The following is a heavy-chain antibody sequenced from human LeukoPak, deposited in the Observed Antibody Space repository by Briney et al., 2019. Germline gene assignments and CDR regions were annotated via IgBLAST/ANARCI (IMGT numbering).Heavy chain of an antibody. D-gene: IGHD2-2*01. CDR1: GFTFDDYV. CDR2: ISGDGGSI. CDR3: AKDDCSSTSCRTFDI. Sequence: GGSLRLFCAASGFTFDDYVVHWVRQAPGKGLEWVSFISGDGGSIYYADSVKGRFTISRDNSKNSLYLQMNSLRTEDTALYYCAKDDCSSTSCRTFDIWGQGTMVTVSS. J-gene: IGHJ3*02. V-gene: IGHV3-43*02.